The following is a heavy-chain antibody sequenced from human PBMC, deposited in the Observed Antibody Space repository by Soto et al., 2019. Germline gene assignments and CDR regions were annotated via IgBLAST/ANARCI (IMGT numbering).Heavy chain of an antibody. D-gene: IGHD6-13*01. Sequence: QITLKESGPPLVNPTQTLTLTCTFSGFSLSTSGVGVGWIRQPPGKTLEWLALIYWDDDKRYSPSLKSRHTITNDTSKNPVVLTMTTMDPADTATYYFAHPAAAAGSFDYWGQGTLVTVSS. J-gene: IGHJ4*02. CDR3: AHPAAAAGSFDY. CDR2: IYWDDDK. V-gene: IGHV2-5*02. CDR1: GFSLSTSGVG.